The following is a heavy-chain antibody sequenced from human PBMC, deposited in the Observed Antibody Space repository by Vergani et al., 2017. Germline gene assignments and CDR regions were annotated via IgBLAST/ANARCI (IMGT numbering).Heavy chain of an antibody. CDR1: GGTFSSYT. D-gene: IGHD2-15*01. V-gene: IGHV1-69*09. CDR3: ASAVVVVAALDY. J-gene: IGHJ4*02. Sequence: QVQLVQSGAEVKKPGSSVKVSCKASGGTFSSYTISWVRQAPGQGLEWMGRIIPILGIANYAQKFQGRVTITADKSTSTAYMELSSLRSEDTAVYYCASAVVVVAALDYWGQGTLVTVSS. CDR2: IIPILGIA.